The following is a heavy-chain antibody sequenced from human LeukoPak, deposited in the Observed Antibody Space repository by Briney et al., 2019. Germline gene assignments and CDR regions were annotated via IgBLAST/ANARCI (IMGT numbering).Heavy chain of an antibody. D-gene: IGHD1-26*01. J-gene: IGHJ4*02. CDR1: GGTFSSYA. Sequence: SVKVSCKASGGTFSSYAISWVRQAPGQGLEWMGGIIPIFGTANYAQKFQGRVTIIADESTSTAYMELSSLRSEDTAVYYCARARKWELLGGYFDYWGQGTLVTVSS. CDR2: IIPIFGTA. CDR3: ARARKWELLGGYFDY. V-gene: IGHV1-69*13.